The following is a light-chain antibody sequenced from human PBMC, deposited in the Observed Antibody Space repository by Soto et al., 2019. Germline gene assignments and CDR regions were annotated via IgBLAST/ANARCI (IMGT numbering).Light chain of an antibody. CDR1: QSVSNY. CDR3: QQRSNWLT. V-gene: IGKV3-11*01. J-gene: IGKJ4*01. CDR2: HTS. Sequence: IALMQSPATLSLSPGARATLSCRASQSVSNYLSWYQQKPGQAPRLLIYHTSKRATGIPARFSGSGSGTDYTLNISSLEPEDFAVYYCQQRSNWLTFGGGTKVDIK.